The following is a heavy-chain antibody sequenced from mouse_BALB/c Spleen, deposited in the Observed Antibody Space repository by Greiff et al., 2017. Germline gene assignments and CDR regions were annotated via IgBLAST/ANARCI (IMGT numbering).Heavy chain of an antibody. Sequence: LQQPGSELVRPGASVKLSCKASGYTFTSYWMHWVKQRPGQGLEWIGNIYPGSGSTNYDEKFKSKATLTVDTSSSTAYMQLSSLTSEDSEVYYCTTHTLNFDYWGQGTTLTVSS. CDR1: GYTFTSYW. J-gene: IGHJ2*01. CDR3: TTHTLNFDY. CDR2: IYPGSGST. V-gene: IGHV1S22*01.